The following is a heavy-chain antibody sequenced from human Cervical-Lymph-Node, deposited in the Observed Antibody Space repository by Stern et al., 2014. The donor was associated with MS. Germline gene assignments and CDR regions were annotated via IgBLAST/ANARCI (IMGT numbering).Heavy chain of an antibody. CDR2: IIPIFGTA. V-gene: IGHV1-69*01. CDR1: GGTFSSYA. CDR3: ASDRIAARHLYYYYGMDV. J-gene: IGHJ6*02. Sequence: VQLVESGAEVKKPGSSVKVSCKASGGTFSSYAISWVRQAPGQGLEWMGGIIPIFGTANYAQKFQGRVTITADESTSTAYMELSSLRSEDTAVYYCASDRIAARHLYYYYGMDVWGQGTTVTVSS. D-gene: IGHD6-6*01.